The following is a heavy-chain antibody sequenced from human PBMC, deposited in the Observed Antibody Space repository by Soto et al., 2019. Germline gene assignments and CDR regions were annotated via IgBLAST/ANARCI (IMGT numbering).Heavy chain of an antibody. V-gene: IGHV4-31*03. CDR1: GGSISSGGYY. D-gene: IGHD2-15*01. J-gene: IGHJ3*02. Sequence: PSETLSLTCTVSGGSISSGGYYWSWIRQHPGKGLEWIGYIYYSGSTYYNPSLKSRVTISVDTSKNQFSLKLSSVTAADTAVYYCARFQGTSLSRYCSGGSCYPGAFDIWGQGTMVTVSS. CDR2: IYYSGST. CDR3: ARFQGTSLSRYCSGGSCYPGAFDI.